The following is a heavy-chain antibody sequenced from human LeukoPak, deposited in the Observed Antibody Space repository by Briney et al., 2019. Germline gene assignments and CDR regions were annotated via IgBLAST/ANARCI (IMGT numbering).Heavy chain of an antibody. CDR2: IYYSGST. D-gene: IGHD3-22*01. CDR3: AADSSGYYALDC. CDR1: GGSISSGGYY. J-gene: IGHJ4*02. Sequence: SQTLSLTCTVSGGSISSGGYYWSWIRQHPGKGLEWVGYIYYSGSTYYNPSLKSRVAISVDMSKNQFSLKLSSVTAADMAVYYCAADSSGYYALDCWGQGALVTVSS. V-gene: IGHV4-31*03.